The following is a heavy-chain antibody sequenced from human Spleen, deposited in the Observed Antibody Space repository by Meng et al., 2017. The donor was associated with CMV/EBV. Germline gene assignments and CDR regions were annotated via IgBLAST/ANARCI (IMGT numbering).Heavy chain of an antibody. CDR2: TYYRSKWYN. CDR1: GDSVTSNSAA. D-gene: IGHD1-26*01. V-gene: IGHV6-1*01. Sequence: ICGDSVTSNSAAWNWIRQSPARGLEWLGRTYYRSKWYNDYAVSGKSRITINPDTSKNQFSLQLNSVTPEDTAVYYCARMYSGTFDYWGQGTLVTVSS. J-gene: IGHJ4*02. CDR3: ARMYSGTFDY.